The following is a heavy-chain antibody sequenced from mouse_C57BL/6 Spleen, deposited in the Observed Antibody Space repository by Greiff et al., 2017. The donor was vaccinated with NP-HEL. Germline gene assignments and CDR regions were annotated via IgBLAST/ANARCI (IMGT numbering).Heavy chain of an antibody. Sequence: QVQLQQSGPELVKPGASVKISCKASGYAFSSSWMNWVKQRPGKGLEWIGRIYPGDGDTNYNGKFKGKATLTADKSTSTAYMQLSSLTSEDSAVYFCARNRYYFDYWGQGTTLTVSS. CDR1: GYAFSSSW. CDR3: ARNRYYFDY. J-gene: IGHJ2*01. V-gene: IGHV1-82*01. CDR2: IYPGDGDT.